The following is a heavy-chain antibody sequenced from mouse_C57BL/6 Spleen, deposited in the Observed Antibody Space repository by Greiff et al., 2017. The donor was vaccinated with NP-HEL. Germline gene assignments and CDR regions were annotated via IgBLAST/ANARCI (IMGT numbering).Heavy chain of an antibody. V-gene: IGHV1-69*01. J-gene: IGHJ4*01. Sequence: VQLQQPGAELVMPGASVKLSCKASGYTFTSYWMHWVKQRPGQGLEWIGEIDPSDSYTNYNQKFKGKSTLTVDKSSSTAYMQLSSLTSEDSAVYYCARGITTVVATRSYAMDYWGQGTSVTVSS. CDR1: GYTFTSYW. CDR3: ARGITTVVATRSYAMDY. D-gene: IGHD1-1*01. CDR2: IDPSDSYT.